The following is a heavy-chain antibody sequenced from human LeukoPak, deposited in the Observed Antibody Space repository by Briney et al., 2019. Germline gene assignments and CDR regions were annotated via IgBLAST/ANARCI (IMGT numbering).Heavy chain of an antibody. CDR1: GFTFSSYS. CDR3: ARAFISSGYIDY. CDR2: ISSSSSYI. J-gene: IGHJ4*02. V-gene: IGHV3-21*01. Sequence: GGSLRLSCAASGFTFSSYSMNWVRQAPGKGLEWVSSISSSSSYIYYADSVKGRLTISRDNAKNSLYLQMNSLRAEDTAVYYCARAFISSGYIDYWGQGTLVTVSS. D-gene: IGHD6-19*01.